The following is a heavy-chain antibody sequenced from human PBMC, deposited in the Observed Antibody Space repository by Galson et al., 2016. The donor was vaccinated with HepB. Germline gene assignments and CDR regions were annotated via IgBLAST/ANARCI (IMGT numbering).Heavy chain of an antibody. Sequence: SLRLSCAASGFTFKNYGMHWVRQAPGKGLEWVAVISNDGSNERYADSVKGRFTISRDNSKNTLYLQMSSLRTEDTAVYYCAKGRVDVPMDYYFNFWGQGTLVTVSS. CDR3: AKGRVDVPMDYYFNF. CDR1: GFTFKNYG. CDR2: ISNDGSNE. J-gene: IGHJ4*02. V-gene: IGHV3-30*18. D-gene: IGHD5-18*01.